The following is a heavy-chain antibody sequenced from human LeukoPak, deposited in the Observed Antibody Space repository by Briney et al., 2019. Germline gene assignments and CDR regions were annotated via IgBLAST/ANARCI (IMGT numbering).Heavy chain of an antibody. CDR3: ARDLLGSPNGGYGDFNIFDM. D-gene: IGHD4-17*01. V-gene: IGHV1-18*01. J-gene: IGHJ4*02. Sequence: ASVKVSCKASGYIFTNFGISWVRQAPGQGLEWMGWISPYNGNTHYIQNLQGRVTMTVDTSTNTASMELRSLRSDDTAVYYCARDLLGSPNGGYGDFNIFDMWGQGTLVIVSS. CDR1: GYIFTNFG. CDR2: ISPYNGNT.